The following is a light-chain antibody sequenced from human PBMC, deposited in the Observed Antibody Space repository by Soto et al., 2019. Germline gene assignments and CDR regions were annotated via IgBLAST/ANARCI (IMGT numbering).Light chain of an antibody. V-gene: IGKV3-11*01. CDR3: QQRSNWPT. Sequence: ETVLTQSPATLSLSPGERATLSCRASQSVGSYLAWYQHKPGQAPRLLIYDASNRATGIPARFSGSGSGTDFTLTISSLEPKDFAVYYCQQRSNWPTFGQGTKVDIK. J-gene: IGKJ1*01. CDR2: DAS. CDR1: QSVGSY.